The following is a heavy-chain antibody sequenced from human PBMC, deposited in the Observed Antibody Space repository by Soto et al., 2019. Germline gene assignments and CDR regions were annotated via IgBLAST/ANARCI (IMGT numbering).Heavy chain of an antibody. CDR3: AKSLFDGGGGLSAD. Sequence: QVQLHESGPGLVKPSETMSLTCTVSGGYISSYYWGWMRQPQGKGLEWIGDNSYTRTTNYHPSLKSRVTIAITSKNQFSLNLSSVTAADTAVYYCAKSLFDGGGGLSADWGRGTLVTVSP. CDR2: NSYTRTT. J-gene: IGHJ4*02. D-gene: IGHD2-21*01. CDR1: GGYISSYY. V-gene: IGHV4-59*01.